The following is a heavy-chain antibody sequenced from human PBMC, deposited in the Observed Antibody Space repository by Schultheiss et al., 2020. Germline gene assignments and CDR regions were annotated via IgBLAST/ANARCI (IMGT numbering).Heavy chain of an antibody. CDR1: GFTFDDYA. V-gene: IGHV3-9*01. D-gene: IGHD4-17*01. CDR3: AKDLPPFGSVTTSGFDY. Sequence: GGSLRLSCAASGFTFDDYAMHWVRQAPGKGLEWVSGISWNSGSIGYADSVKGRFTISRDNSKNTLYLQMNSLRAEDTAVYYCAKDLPPFGSVTTSGFDYWGQGTLVTVSS. CDR2: ISWNSGSI. J-gene: IGHJ4*02.